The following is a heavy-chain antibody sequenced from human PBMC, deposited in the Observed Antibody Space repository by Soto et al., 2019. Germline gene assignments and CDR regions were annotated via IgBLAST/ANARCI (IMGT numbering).Heavy chain of an antibody. CDR2: ICGSGGST. V-gene: IGHV3-23*01. CDR1: GFTFISYG. CDR3: GKSYSNYYYYMDV. J-gene: IGHJ6*03. Sequence: PGRPLRLSCAAAGFTFISYGMHWVRKTPGKGLEWVSAICGSGGSTYYADSVKGRFTISRDNSKNTLYLQMNSLRAEDTAVYYCGKSYSNYYYYMDVWGKGTTVTVSS. D-gene: IGHD4-4*01.